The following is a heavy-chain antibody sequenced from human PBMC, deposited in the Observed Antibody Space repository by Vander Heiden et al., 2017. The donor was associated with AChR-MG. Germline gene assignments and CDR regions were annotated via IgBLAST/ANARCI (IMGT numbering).Heavy chain of an antibody. CDR2: ISAYNGNP. D-gene: IGHD6-19*01. J-gene: IGHJ6*02. CDR1: GYTFTSYG. V-gene: IGHV1-18*01. CDR3: AREGGGSGWYLTLDYYGMDV. Sequence: QVQLVQSGAEVKKPGASVKVSCKASGYTFTSYGISWVRQAPGQGLEWMGWISAYNGNPNYAQKLQGRVTMTTDTSTSTAYMELRSLRSDDTAVYYCAREGGGSGWYLTLDYYGMDVWGQGTTVTVSS.